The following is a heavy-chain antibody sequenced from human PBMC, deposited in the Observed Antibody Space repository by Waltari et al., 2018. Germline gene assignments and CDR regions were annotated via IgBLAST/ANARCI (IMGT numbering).Heavy chain of an antibody. CDR2: IYYSGST. Sequence: QVQLQESGPGLVKPSETLSLTCTVSGGSISSYYWSWIRQPPGKGLEWIGYIYYSGSTNYNTSLKSRVTISVDTSKNQFSLKLSSVTAADTAVYYCASGRIAAAGDEYFQHWGQGTLVTVSS. CDR1: GGSISSYY. CDR3: ASGRIAAAGDEYFQH. D-gene: IGHD6-13*01. J-gene: IGHJ1*01. V-gene: IGHV4-59*01.